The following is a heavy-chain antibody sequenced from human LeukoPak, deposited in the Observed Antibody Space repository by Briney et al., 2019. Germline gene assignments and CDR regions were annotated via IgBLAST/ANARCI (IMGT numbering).Heavy chain of an antibody. Sequence: PSETLSLTCTVSGGSISSSSYYWGWIRQPPGKGLEWIGSIYYSGSTYYNPSLKSRVTISVDTSSNQFSLRLSSVTAADTAVYYCAREASLVRGIFITRYGLDVWGRGTTVTVSS. D-gene: IGHD3-10*01. CDR2: IYYSGST. V-gene: IGHV4-39*07. CDR1: GGSISSSSYY. J-gene: IGHJ6*04. CDR3: AREASLVRGIFITRYGLDV.